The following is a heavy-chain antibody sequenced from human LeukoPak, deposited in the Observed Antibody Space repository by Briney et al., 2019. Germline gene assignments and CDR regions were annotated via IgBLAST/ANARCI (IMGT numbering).Heavy chain of an antibody. CDR3: AREGTYYYDSSPYFDY. CDR2: ISSSSSYI. V-gene: IGHV3-21*01. Sequence: GGSLRLSCAASGFTFSSYSMNWVRQAPGKGLEWVSSISSSSSYIYYADSVKGRFTISRDNSKNTLYLQMNSLRAEDTAVYYCAREGTYYYDSSPYFDYWGQGTLGTVSS. CDR1: GFTFSSYS. D-gene: IGHD3-22*01. J-gene: IGHJ4*02.